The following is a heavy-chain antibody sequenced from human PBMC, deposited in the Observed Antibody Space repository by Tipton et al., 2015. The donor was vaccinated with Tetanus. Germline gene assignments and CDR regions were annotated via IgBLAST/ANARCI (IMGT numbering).Heavy chain of an antibody. CDR1: GYTFTGYY. V-gene: IGHV1-2*02. CDR3: ARDRGDYIYYGMDV. D-gene: IGHD3-22*01. CDR2: IDPNSGGT. J-gene: IGHJ6*02. Sequence: QLVQSGAEMKKPGASVKVSCKASGYTFTGYYIYWVRQAPGQGLEWMGWIDPNSGGTVYAQKFQGRVTMTGDTSISTAYMELRSLRFDDTAVYYCARDRGDYIYYGMDVWGPGTTVTVS.